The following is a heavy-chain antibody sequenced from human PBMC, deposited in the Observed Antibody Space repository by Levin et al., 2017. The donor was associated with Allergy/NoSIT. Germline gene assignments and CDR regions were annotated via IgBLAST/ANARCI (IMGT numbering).Heavy chain of an antibody. CDR1: GYSFTSHW. Sequence: GASVKVSCKASGYSFTSHWIGWVRQMPGKGLEWMGIIYPGNSDIRYSPSFQGQVTISADKSISTAYLQWSSLKASDTGIYYCVRQSFSSGWYGDYWGQGTLVTVSS. CDR3: VRQSFSSGWYGDY. D-gene: IGHD6-19*01. V-gene: IGHV5-51*01. CDR2: IYPGNSDI. J-gene: IGHJ4*02.